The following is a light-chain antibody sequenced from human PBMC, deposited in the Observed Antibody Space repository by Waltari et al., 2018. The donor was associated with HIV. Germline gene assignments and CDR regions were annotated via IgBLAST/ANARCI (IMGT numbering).Light chain of an antibody. CDR3: SSYGGSNNVV. CDR2: GVN. V-gene: IGLV2-8*01. Sequence: QSALTQPPSASGSPGQSVTISCTGTSSDVGGYNYVSWYQQHPGKAPKLMIYGVNKRPSGSPDLFSGSKSGNTSSLTVSGLQGEDEAEYYCSSYGGSNNVVFGGGTKLTVL. J-gene: IGLJ2*01. CDR1: SSDVGGYNY.